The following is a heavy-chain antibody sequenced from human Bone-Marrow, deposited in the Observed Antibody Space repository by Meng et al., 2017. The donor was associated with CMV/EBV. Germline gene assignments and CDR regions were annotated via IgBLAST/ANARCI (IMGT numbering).Heavy chain of an antibody. CDR1: GFTFSSYS. CDR2: ISSSSSYI. CDR3: ARVGYSNYAVSYNWFDP. J-gene: IGHJ5*02. V-gene: IGHV3-21*04. Sequence: GESLKISCAASGFTFSSYSMNWVRQAPGKGLEWVSSISSSSSYIYYADSVKGRFTISRDNSKNTLYLQMNSLRAEDTAVYYCARVGYSNYAVSYNWFDPWGQGTLVTVS. D-gene: IGHD4-11*01.